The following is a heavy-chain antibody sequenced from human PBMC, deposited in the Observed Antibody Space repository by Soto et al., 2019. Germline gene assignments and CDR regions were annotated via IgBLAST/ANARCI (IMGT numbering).Heavy chain of an antibody. J-gene: IGHJ4*02. V-gene: IGHV3-23*01. D-gene: IGHD1-26*01. Sequence: GSLRLSCAASGFTFSSYAMRWVRQAPVKGLEWVSAISGSGGSTYYADSVKGRFTISRDNSKNTLYLQMNSLRAEDTAVYYCARRGSGSYYDYWGQGTLVTVSS. CDR1: GFTFSSYA. CDR3: ARRGSGSYYDY. CDR2: ISGSGGST.